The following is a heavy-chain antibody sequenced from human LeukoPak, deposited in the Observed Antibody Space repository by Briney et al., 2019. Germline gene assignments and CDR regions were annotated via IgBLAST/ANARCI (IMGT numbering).Heavy chain of an antibody. J-gene: IGHJ1*01. CDR3: AREGVSSGWYRPHEFQH. Sequence: PSETLSLTCAVSGYSISSGYYWGWIRQPPGKGLEWIGSIYHSGSTYYDPSLKSRVTISVDTSKNQFSLKLSPVTVADTAVYYCAREGVSSGWYRPHEFQHWGQGTLVTVSS. V-gene: IGHV4-38-2*02. CDR1: GYSISSGYY. CDR2: IYHSGST. D-gene: IGHD6-19*01.